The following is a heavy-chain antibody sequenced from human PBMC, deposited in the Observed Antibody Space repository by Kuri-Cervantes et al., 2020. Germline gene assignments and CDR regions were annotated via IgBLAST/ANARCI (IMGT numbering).Heavy chain of an antibody. D-gene: IGHD3-22*01. V-gene: IGHV3-66*04. CDR1: GFTVSSNY. CDR3: TTPDYYDSSGYYYDY. Sequence: GGSLRLSCAASGFTVSSNYMSWVRQAPGKGLEWVSVIYSGGSTYYADSVKGRFTISRDDSKNTLYLQMNSLKTEDTAVYYCTTPDYYDSSGYYYDYWGQGTLVTVSS. CDR2: IYSGGST. J-gene: IGHJ4*02.